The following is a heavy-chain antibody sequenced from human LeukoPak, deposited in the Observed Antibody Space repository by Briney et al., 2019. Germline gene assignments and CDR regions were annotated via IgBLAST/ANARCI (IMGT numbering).Heavy chain of an antibody. CDR3: ARGGDWEGNWFNP. J-gene: IGHJ5*02. CDR2: IYHSGST. Sequence: PSETLSLTCAVSGGSISSGGYSWSWIRQPPGKGLEWIGYIYHSGSTYYNPSLKSRVTISVDRSKNQFSLKLTALTAADTAVYYCARGGDWEGNWFNPWGQGTLVTVSS. D-gene: IGHD3-10*01. CDR1: GGSISSGGYS. V-gene: IGHV4-30-2*01.